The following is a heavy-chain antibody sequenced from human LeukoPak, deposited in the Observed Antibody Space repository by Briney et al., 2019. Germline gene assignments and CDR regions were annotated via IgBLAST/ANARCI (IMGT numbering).Heavy chain of an antibody. J-gene: IGHJ4*02. Sequence: SETLSLTCTVSGGSISSYYWSWLRQPPGKGLEWIGYFYYSWSTNYNPSLKSRVTISVDTSKNHFSLKLSSVTAADTAVYYCATSYSGSYIVWGQKTLVTVSS. CDR1: GGSISSYY. CDR3: ATSYSGSYIV. V-gene: IGHV4-59*01. D-gene: IGHD1-26*01. CDR2: FYYSWST.